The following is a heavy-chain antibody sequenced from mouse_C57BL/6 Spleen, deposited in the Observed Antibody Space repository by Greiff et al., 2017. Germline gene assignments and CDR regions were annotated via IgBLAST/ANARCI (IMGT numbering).Heavy chain of an antibody. CDR1: GYTFTSYW. J-gene: IGHJ2*01. D-gene: IGHD1-1*01. Sequence: QVQLKQSGAELVKPGASVKLSCKASGYTFTSYWMHWVKQRPGRGPEWIGRIVPNSGGTKYNEKFKSKATLTVDKPSSTAYMQLSSLTSEDSAVYYCARWSTTVVNFDYWGQGTTLTVSS. CDR3: ARWSTTVVNFDY. CDR2: IVPNSGGT. V-gene: IGHV1-72*01.